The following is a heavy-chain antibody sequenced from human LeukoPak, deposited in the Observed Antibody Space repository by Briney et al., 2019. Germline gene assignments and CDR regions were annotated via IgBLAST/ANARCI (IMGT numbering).Heavy chain of an antibody. CDR1: GGTFSSYA. D-gene: IGHD1-1*01. CDR2: IIPIFGTA. V-gene: IGHV1-69*06. Sequence: SVKVSCKASGGTFSSYAISWVRQAPGQGLEWMGGIIPIFGTANYAQKFQGRVTITADKSTSAAYMELSSLRSEDTAVYYCARASLHNNHYDYWGQGTLVTVSS. J-gene: IGHJ4*02. CDR3: ARASLHNNHYDY.